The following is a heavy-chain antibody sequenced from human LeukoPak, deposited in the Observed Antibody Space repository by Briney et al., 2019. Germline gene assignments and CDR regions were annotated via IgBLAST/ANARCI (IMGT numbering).Heavy chain of an antibody. D-gene: IGHD3-3*01. J-gene: IGHJ4*02. CDR1: GFTFRSYA. V-gene: IGHV3-23*01. CDR3: AKGYDFWRGAFDY. Sequence: PGGSLRLSCAASGFTFRSYAMNWVRQAPGKGLEWVSSISYSGDSRFYADSVKGRFTISRDNSENMLYLQMNSLRAEDTAVYYCAKGYDFWRGAFDYWGQGTLVTVSS. CDR2: ISYSGDSR.